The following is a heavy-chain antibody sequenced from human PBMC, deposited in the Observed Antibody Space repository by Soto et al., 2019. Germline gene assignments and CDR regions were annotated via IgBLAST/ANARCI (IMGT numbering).Heavy chain of an antibody. CDR1: GFTFSSYG. Sequence: QVQLVESGGGVVQPGRSLRLSCAASGFTFSSYGMHWVRQAPGKGLEWVAVISYDGSNKYYADSVKGRFTISRDNSKNFLYMQMNSLRAEDTAVYYCAKDDSPDYRAPYGMDVWGQGTTVTVSS. V-gene: IGHV3-30*18. CDR2: ISYDGSNK. D-gene: IGHD3-22*01. J-gene: IGHJ6*02. CDR3: AKDDSPDYRAPYGMDV.